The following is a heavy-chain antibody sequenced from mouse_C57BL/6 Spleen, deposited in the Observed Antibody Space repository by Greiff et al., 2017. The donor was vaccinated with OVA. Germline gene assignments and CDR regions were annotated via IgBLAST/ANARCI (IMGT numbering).Heavy chain of an antibody. CDR2: IYPGSGNT. J-gene: IGHJ4*01. V-gene: IGHV1-66*01. CDR3: ARGVNGGYYAMDY. Sequence: QVQLQQSGPELVKPGASVKISCKASGYSFTSYYIHWVKQRPGQGLEWIGWIYPGSGNTKYNEKFKGKATLTADTSSSTAYMQLSSLTSEDSAVYYCARGVNGGYYAMDYWGQGTSVTVSS. CDR1: GYSFTSYY. D-gene: IGHD2-2*01.